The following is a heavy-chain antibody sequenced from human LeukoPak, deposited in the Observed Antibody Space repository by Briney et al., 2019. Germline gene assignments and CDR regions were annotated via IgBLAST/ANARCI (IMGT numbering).Heavy chain of an antibody. Sequence: NASETLSLTCTVSGGSISSSSYYWGWIRQPPGKGLEWIGSIYYSGSTYYNPSLKSRVTISVDTSKNQFSLKLSSVTAADTAVYYCARAIPTGDYFDYRGQGTLVTVSS. CDR2: IYYSGST. J-gene: IGHJ4*02. CDR3: ARAIPTGDYFDY. V-gene: IGHV4-39*01. CDR1: GGSISSSSYY. D-gene: IGHD1-14*01.